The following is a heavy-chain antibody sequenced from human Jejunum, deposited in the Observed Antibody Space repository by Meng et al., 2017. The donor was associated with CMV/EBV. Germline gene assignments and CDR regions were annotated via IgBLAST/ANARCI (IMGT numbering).Heavy chain of an antibody. CDR1: FTFNSYW. D-gene: IGHD1-26*01. Sequence: FTFNSYWMHWVRQAPGKGLGWVSRINRDGTSTTYADSVKGRFTFSRDNAKSTLYLQLNSLRAEDTAVYYCARGGASDYYYYGLDVWGQGTTVTVSS. V-gene: IGHV3-74*01. CDR3: ARGGASDYYYYGLDV. CDR2: INRDGTST. J-gene: IGHJ6*02.